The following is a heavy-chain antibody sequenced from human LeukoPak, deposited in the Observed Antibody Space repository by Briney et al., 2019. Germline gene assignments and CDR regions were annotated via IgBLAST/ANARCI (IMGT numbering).Heavy chain of an antibody. V-gene: IGHV1-69*13. CDR2: IIPIFGTA. CDR3: ARGTSGYPMYYFDY. CDR1: GGTFSSYA. Sequence: ASVKVSCTASGGTFSSYAISWVRQAPGQGLEWMGGIIPIFGTANYAQKFQGRVTITADESTSTAYMELSSLRSEDTAVYYCARGTSGYPMYYFDYWGQGTLVTVSS. J-gene: IGHJ4*02. D-gene: IGHD3-3*01.